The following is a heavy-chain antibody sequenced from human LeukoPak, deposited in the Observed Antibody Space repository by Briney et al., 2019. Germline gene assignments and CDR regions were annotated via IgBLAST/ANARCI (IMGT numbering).Heavy chain of an antibody. D-gene: IGHD3-10*01. CDR1: GGTFSSYA. J-gene: IGHJ6*02. V-gene: IGHV1-69*04. CDR2: IIPIFGIA. CDR3: ARVNFLSVGESKNGMDI. Sequence: SVKVSCKASGGTFSSYAISWVRQAPGQGLEWMGRIIPIFGIANYAQKFQGRVTITADKSTSTAYMELSSLRSEDTAVYYCARVNFLSVGESKNGMDIWGQGTTVTVSS.